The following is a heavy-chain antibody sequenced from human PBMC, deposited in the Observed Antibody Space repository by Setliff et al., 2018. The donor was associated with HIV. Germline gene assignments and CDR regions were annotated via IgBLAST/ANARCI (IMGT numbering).Heavy chain of an antibody. Sequence: ASVKVSCKASGYTLRRHGISWVRQAPGQRLEWMGWINAGNGNTKYSRKFQGRVTITRDTSASTAYMDLSGLRSEDTAVYYCARDSGYYYMDVWGKGTTVTVSS. J-gene: IGHJ6*03. CDR3: ARDSGYYYMDV. CDR1: GYTLRRHG. V-gene: IGHV1-3*01. CDR2: INAGNGNT. D-gene: IGHD6-25*01.